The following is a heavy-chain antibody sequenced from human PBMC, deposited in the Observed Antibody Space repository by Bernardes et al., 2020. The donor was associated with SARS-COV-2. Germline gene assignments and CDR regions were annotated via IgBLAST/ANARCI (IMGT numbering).Heavy chain of an antibody. Sequence: GGSLRLSCAASGFTFSSYSMNWVRQAPGKGLEWVSYISSSSSTIYYADSVKGRFTISRDNAKNSLYLQMNSLRAEDTAVYYCARDLNWNQGAFDIWGQGTMVTVSS. V-gene: IGHV3-48*01. CDR2: ISSSSSTI. CDR3: ARDLNWNQGAFDI. D-gene: IGHD1-20*01. CDR1: GFTFSSYS. J-gene: IGHJ3*02.